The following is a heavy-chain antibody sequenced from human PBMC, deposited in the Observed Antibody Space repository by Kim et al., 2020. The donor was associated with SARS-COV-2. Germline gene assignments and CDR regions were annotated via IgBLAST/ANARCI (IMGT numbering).Heavy chain of an antibody. D-gene: IGHD2-21*01. Sequence: VKGRFTISRDNANNTLYLQMNSLRAEDTAVYYCANAKFMSLGLPPDSFDIWGQGTMVTVSS. J-gene: IGHJ3*02. CDR3: ANAKFMSLGLPPDSFDI. V-gene: IGHV3-74*01.